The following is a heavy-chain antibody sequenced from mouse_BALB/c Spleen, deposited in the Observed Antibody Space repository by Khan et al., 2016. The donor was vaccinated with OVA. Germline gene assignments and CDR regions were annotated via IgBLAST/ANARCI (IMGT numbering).Heavy chain of an antibody. CDR1: GFPLSRYH. J-gene: IGHJ4*01. CDR3: ARAYYRYDGYYAMDY. D-gene: IGHD2-14*01. V-gene: IGHV2-6-4*01. Sequence: QVQLKESGPGLVAPSQSLSITCTVSGFPLSRYHIHWVRQPPGKGLEWLGMIWGGGGTDYNSTLKSRLSISKDNSKSQVFLKMNSLQTDDSAMYYCARAYYRYDGYYAMDYWGQGTSVTVSS. CDR2: IWGGGGT.